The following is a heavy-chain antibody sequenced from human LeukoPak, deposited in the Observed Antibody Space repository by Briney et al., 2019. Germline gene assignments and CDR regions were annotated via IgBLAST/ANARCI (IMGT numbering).Heavy chain of an antibody. CDR1: GYTFTSYD. CDR3: ARIAAAGNRRLNY. Sequence: ASVKVSCKASGYTFTSYDINWVRQATGQGLEWMGWMNPNSGNTGYAQKFQGRITMTRNTSISTAYMELSSLTSEDTAVCYCARIAAAGNRRLNYWGQGTLVTVSS. J-gene: IGHJ4*02. V-gene: IGHV1-8*01. CDR2: MNPNSGNT. D-gene: IGHD6-13*01.